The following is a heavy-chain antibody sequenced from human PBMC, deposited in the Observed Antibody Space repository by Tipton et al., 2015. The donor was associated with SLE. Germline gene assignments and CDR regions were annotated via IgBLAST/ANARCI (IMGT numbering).Heavy chain of an antibody. CDR3: ARVHRGPLDY. V-gene: IGHV4-34*01. J-gene: IGHJ4*02. D-gene: IGHD1-14*01. CDR2: INHSGST. CDR1: GFTFSSYS. Sequence: LRLSCAASGFTFSSYSMNWIRQPPGKGLEWIGEINHSGSTNYNPSLKSRVTISLDTSKNQFSLKLSSVTAADTAVYYCARVHRGPLDYWGQGTLVTVSS.